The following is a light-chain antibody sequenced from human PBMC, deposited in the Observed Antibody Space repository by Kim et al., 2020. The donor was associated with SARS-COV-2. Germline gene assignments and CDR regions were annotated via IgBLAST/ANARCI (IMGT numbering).Light chain of an antibody. Sequence: STISCTGTSSDVGSYNLVSWYQQHPGKAPKLMIYEVSKRPSGVSNRFSGSKSGNTASLTISGLQAEDEADYYCCSYAGSSTFGVVFGGGTKLTVL. CDR2: EVS. J-gene: IGLJ2*01. CDR1: SSDVGSYNL. CDR3: CSYAGSSTFGVV. V-gene: IGLV2-23*02.